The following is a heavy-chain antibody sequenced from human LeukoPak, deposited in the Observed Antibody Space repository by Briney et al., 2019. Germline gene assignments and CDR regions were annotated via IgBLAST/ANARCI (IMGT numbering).Heavy chain of an antibody. D-gene: IGHD2/OR15-2a*01. CDR3: ARGQVYGSDDAFDI. J-gene: IGHJ3*02. Sequence: PGGSLRLSCITSGFTFGDYAMNWVRQAPGKGLEWVSSISSSSSYIYYADSVKGRFTISRDNAKNSLYLQMNSLRAEDTAVYYCARGQVYGSDDAFDIWGQGTMVTVSS. CDR1: GFTFGDYA. CDR2: ISSSSSYI. V-gene: IGHV3-21*01.